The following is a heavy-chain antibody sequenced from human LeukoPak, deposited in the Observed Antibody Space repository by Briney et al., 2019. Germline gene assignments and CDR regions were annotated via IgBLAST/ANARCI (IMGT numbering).Heavy chain of an antibody. CDR1: GFTFSDHY. CDR3: AREVVTAGQFDY. J-gene: IGHJ4*02. Sequence: GGSLRLSCAASGFTFSDHYMDWVRQAPGKGLEWVGRTRNKANSYTTEYAASVKGRFTISRDDSKNSLYLQMNSLKTEDTAVYYCAREVVTAGQFDYWGQGTLVTVSS. CDR2: TRNKANSYTT. D-gene: IGHD2-21*02. V-gene: IGHV3-72*01.